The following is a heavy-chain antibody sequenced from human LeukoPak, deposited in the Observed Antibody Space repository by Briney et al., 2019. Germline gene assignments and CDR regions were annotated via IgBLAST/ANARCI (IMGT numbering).Heavy chain of an antibody. V-gene: IGHV1-2*02. Sequence: ASVNVSCKASGYTFTGYYMHWVRQAPGQGLEWMGWINPNSGGTNYAQKFQGRVTMTRDTSISTAYMELSRLRSDGTAVYYCARRSSSGGPYFDYWGQGTLVTVSS. CDR3: ARRSSSGGPYFDY. CDR2: INPNSGGT. D-gene: IGHD6-6*01. J-gene: IGHJ4*02. CDR1: GYTFTGYY.